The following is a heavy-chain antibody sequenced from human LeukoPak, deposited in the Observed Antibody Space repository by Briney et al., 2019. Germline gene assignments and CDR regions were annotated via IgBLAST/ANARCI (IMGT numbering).Heavy chain of an antibody. Sequence: SVKVSCKASGGTFSSYAISWVRQAPGQGLEWMGGIIPIFGTANYAQKFQGRVTITADKSTSTAYMELSSLRSEDTAVYYCARSWELLNYFDYWGQGTLVTASS. D-gene: IGHD1-26*01. CDR1: GGTFSSYA. CDR3: ARSWELLNYFDY. CDR2: IIPIFGTA. J-gene: IGHJ4*02. V-gene: IGHV1-69*06.